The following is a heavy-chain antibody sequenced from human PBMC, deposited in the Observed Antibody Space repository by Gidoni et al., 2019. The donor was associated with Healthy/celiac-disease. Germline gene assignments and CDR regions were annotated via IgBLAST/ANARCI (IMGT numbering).Heavy chain of an antibody. CDR1: GGSLSSYY. CDR3: ARGGIAAAGVDY. J-gene: IGHJ4*02. V-gene: IGHV4-59*01. Sequence: QVQLQESGPGRVKPSETLSLTCTVSGGSLSSYYWRWIRQPPGKGLEWIGYIYYSGSTNYNPSLKSRVTISVDTSKNQFSLKLSSVTAADTAVYYCARGGIAAAGVDYWGQGTLVTVSS. D-gene: IGHD6-13*01. CDR2: IYYSGST.